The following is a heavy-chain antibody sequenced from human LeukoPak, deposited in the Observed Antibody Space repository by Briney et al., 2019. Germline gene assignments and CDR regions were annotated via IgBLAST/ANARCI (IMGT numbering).Heavy chain of an antibody. V-gene: IGHV4-34*01. J-gene: IGHJ5*02. CDR2: INHSGST. Sequence: SETLSLTCAVYGGSFSGYYWRWIRQPPGKELEWIGEINHSGSTNYNPSLKGRVTISVDTSKNQFSLKLSSVTAADTAVYYCARGYIVVVPAASNWFDPWGQGTLVTVSS. CDR1: GGSFSGYY. D-gene: IGHD2-2*01. CDR3: ARGYIVVVPAASNWFDP.